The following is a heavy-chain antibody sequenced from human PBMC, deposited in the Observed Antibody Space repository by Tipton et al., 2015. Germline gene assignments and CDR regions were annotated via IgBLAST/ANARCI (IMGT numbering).Heavy chain of an antibody. CDR2: ISGSGGST. J-gene: IGHJ4*02. V-gene: IGHV3-23*01. CDR1: GFTFTIYA. CDR3: ARELGSSGWYRWGDFDY. D-gene: IGHD6-19*01. Sequence: SLRLSCAASGFTFTIYAMSWVRQAPGKGLAWVSGISGSGGSTYYADSVKGRFTISRDNSKNTLYLQMNSLRAEDTAVYYCARELGSSGWYRWGDFDYWGQGTLVTVSS.